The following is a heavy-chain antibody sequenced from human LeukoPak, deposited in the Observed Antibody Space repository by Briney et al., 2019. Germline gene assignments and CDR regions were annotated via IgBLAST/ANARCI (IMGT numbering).Heavy chain of an antibody. D-gene: IGHD3-9*01. V-gene: IGHV3-23*01. CDR3: AKVRYYDILTGYFDY. CDR1: GFTFSSYA. CDR2: ISGSGGST. J-gene: IGHJ4*02. Sequence: GGSLRLSCAASGFTFSSYAMSWVRQAPGKGLEWVSAISGSGGSTYYADSVKGRFTISRGNSKNTLYLQMNSLRAEDTAVYYCAKVRYYDILTGYFDYWGQGTLVTVSS.